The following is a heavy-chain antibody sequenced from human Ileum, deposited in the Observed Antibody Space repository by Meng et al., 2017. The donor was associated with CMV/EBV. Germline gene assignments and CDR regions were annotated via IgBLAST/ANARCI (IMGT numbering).Heavy chain of an antibody. CDR1: GFTYSTNG. D-gene: IGHD3-10*01. CDR2: ISSSDGRT. Sequence: AIGFTYSTNGMSWDRQAPGKGLECVSGISSSDGRTYYADSVKGRFPLSRDNSKNTVYLQMNSLRAEDTAVYYCANWMLGSGSHFDYWGQGTMVTVSS. V-gene: IGHV3-23*01. J-gene: IGHJ4*02. CDR3: ANWMLGSGSHFDY.